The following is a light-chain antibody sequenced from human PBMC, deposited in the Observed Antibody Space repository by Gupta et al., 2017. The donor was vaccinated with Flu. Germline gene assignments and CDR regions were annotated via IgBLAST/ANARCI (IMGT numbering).Light chain of an antibody. Sequence: SYVLTQPPSASVAPGQTARISCGGNNIGSKSVLWYQQKPGQAPVLVVYDDSDRPSGIPDRFSGSNSGSPATLTISRVEAGDEADYFCQVWDINSAHWVFVGGTKLTVL. CDR1: NIGSKS. V-gene: IGLV3-21*02. J-gene: IGLJ3*02. CDR2: DDS. CDR3: QVWDINSAHWV.